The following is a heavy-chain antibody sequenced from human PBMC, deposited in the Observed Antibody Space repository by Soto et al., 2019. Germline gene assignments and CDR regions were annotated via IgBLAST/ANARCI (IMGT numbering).Heavy chain of an antibody. V-gene: IGHV4-31*03. D-gene: IGHD5-18*01. CDR3: ARSILSYDDY. CDR2: IYYTGNT. Sequence: QVQLQESGPGLVKPSQTLSLTCTVSGGSISSGGFFWSWIRQHPGKGLEWIGYIYYTGNTYYNPSLKSRVNTSLDASTNQFSLKLSSVTAADTAIYYCARSILSYDDYWGQGTLVTVSS. CDR1: GGSISSGGFF. J-gene: IGHJ4*02.